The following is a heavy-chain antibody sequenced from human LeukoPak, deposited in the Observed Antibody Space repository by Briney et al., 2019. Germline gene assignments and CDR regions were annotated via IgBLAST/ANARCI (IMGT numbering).Heavy chain of an antibody. D-gene: IGHD3-22*01. Sequence: SETLSLTCAVYGGSFSGYYWSWIRQPPGKGLEWIGEINHSGSTNYNPSLKSRVTISVDTSKNQFSLKLSSVTAADTAVYYCARETIAYYYDSSGSPFDYWGQGTLVTVSS. CDR3: ARETIAYYYDSSGSPFDY. J-gene: IGHJ4*02. CDR2: INHSGST. V-gene: IGHV4-34*01. CDR1: GGSFSGYY.